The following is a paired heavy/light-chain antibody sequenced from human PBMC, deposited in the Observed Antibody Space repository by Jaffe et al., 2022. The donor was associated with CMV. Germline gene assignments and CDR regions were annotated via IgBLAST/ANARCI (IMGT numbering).Heavy chain of an antibody. CDR3: ATEGGDF. V-gene: IGHV3-11*06. CDR2: VGTTNSYT. J-gene: IGHJ4*02. Sequence: QVHLVESGGGVVKPGGSLRLSCAASGSSFSDYYMKWIRQAPGKGLEWVSSVGTTNSYTKYADSVKGRFTISRDNAKNSLYLQMNSLRVDDTGVFYCATEGGDFWGQGTLVTVSS. CDR1: GSSFSDYY.
Light chain of an antibody. J-gene: IGKJ1*01. V-gene: IGKV3-11*01. Sequence: EIVLTQSPATLSLSPGQRATLSCRASQSVGKYLNWYQQKPGQAPRLLMYETSNTATGISARFSGSGSGTDFTLTINSLEPEDFAVYYCQQRSDWPRTFGQGTKVEI. CDR2: ETS. CDR1: QSVGKY. CDR3: QQRSDWPRT.